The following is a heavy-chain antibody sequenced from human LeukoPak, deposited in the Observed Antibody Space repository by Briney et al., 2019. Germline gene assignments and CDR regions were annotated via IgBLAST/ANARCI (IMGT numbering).Heavy chain of an antibody. J-gene: IGHJ4*02. V-gene: IGHV3-7*01. CDR2: IKQDGSEK. CDR3: ARDSLIYGSGSYYNALDY. Sequence: GGSLRLSCAASGFTFSNYWMSWVRQAPGKGLEWVANIKQDGSEKYYVDSVKGRFTISRDNAKNSLYLQMNSLRAEDTAVYYCARDSLIYGSGSYYNALDYWGQGTLVTVSS. CDR1: GFTFSNYW. D-gene: IGHD3-10*01.